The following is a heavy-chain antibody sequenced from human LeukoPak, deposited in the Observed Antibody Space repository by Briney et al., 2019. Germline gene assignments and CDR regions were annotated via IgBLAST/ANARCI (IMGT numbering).Heavy chain of an antibody. CDR2: ISGGGST. J-gene: IGHJ4*02. CDR1: GITFSSYA. CDR3: AKGTIGGQWLVQFDY. Sequence: HSGGSLRLSCAASGITFSSYAMSWVRQAPGKGLEWVSGISGGGSTYYADSVKGRFTISRDNSKNTIYMQMNSLRGEDTAVYYCAKGTIGGQWLVQFDYWGQGTQVTVSS. V-gene: IGHV3-23*01. D-gene: IGHD6-19*01.